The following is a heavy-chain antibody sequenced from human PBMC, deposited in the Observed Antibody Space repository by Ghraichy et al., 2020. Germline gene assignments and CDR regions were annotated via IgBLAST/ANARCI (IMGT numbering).Heavy chain of an antibody. D-gene: IGHD3-16*02. CDR1: GGSISSGGYY. CDR2: IYYSGST. J-gene: IGHJ4*02. Sequence: SETLSLTCTVSGGSISSGGYYWSWIRQHPGKGLEWIGYIYYSGSTYYNPSLKSRVTISVDTSKNQFSLKLSSVTAADTAMYYCAREMGELSSSRGAIDYWGQGTLVTVSS. CDR3: AREMGELSSSRGAIDY. V-gene: IGHV4-31*03.